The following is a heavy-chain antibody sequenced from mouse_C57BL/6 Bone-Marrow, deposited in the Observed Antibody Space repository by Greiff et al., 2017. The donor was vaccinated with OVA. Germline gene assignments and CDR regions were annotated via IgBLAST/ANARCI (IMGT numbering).Heavy chain of an antibody. V-gene: IGHV5-17*01. J-gene: IGHJ3*01. CDR3: ARPGSWAWFAY. Sequence: EVKLQESGGGLVKPGGSLKLSCAASGFTFSDYGMHWVRQAPEKGLEWVAYISSGSSTIYYADTVKGRFTISRDNAKNTLFLQMTSLRSEDTAMYYCARPGSWAWFAYWGQGTLVTVSA. D-gene: IGHD4-1*01. CDR2: ISSGSSTI. CDR1: GFTFSDYG.